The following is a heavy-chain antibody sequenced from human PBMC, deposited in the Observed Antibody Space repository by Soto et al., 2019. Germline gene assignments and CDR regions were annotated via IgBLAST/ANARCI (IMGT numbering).Heavy chain of an antibody. J-gene: IGHJ6*02. CDR1: GGSISSSSYY. CDR2: IYYSGST. V-gene: IGHV4-39*01. D-gene: IGHD5-18*01. CDR3: ARRTLFMVKYYYYYGMDV. Sequence: SETLSLTCTVSGGSISSSSYYWGWIRQPPGKGLEWIGSIYYSGSTYYDPSLKSRVTISVDTSKNQFSLKLSSVTAADTAVYYCARRTLFMVKYYYYYGMDVWGQGTTVTVSS.